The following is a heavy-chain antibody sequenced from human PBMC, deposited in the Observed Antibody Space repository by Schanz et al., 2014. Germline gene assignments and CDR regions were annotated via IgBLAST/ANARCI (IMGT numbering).Heavy chain of an antibody. CDR3: AIHYGDRPL. D-gene: IGHD4-17*01. V-gene: IGHV1-8*01. Sequence: QVQLVQSGAEVKKPGASVRVSCKASGYSFTTYDVNWVRQATGQGLEWMGWMNPTTGNRGYAQNFQGRVTMPRDTSLKTAYMEMTDLKFEDAVLYYCAIHYGDRPLWGQGTLIAVSS. CDR1: GYSFTTYD. J-gene: IGHJ4*02. CDR2: MNPTTGNR.